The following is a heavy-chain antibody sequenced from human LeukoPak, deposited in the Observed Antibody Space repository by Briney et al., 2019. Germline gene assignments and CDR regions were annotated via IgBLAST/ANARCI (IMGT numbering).Heavy chain of an antibody. V-gene: IGHV3-7*01. CDR2: IKQDGSEK. Sequence: GGSLRLSCVASGFTFTSHWMSWVRQAPGRGLEWVANIKQDGSEKYYVDSVKGRFTISRDNAKNSVYLQMNSLRAEDTAVYYCARGAFDPWGQGTLVSVSS. J-gene: IGHJ5*02. CDR3: ARGAFDP. CDR1: GFTFTSHW.